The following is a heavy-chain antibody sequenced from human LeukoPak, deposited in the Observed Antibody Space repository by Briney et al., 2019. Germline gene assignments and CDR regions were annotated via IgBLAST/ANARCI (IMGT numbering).Heavy chain of an antibody. J-gene: IGHJ2*01. CDR3: AKGDGGNARGPWYFDL. CDR1: GFTFSSYG. D-gene: IGHD4-23*01. Sequence: GGSLRLSCAASGFTFSSYGMHWVRQAPGKGLEWVAVISYDGSNKYYADSVKGRFTISRDNSKNTLYLQMNSLRAEDTAVYYCAKGDGGNARGPWYFDLWGRGTLVTVSS. CDR2: ISYDGSNK. V-gene: IGHV3-30*18.